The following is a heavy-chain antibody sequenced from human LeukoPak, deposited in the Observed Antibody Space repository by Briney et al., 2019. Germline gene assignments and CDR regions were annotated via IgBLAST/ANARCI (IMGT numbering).Heavy chain of an antibody. J-gene: IGHJ4*02. V-gene: IGHV1-69*04. CDR1: GGTFSSYA. Sequence: SVKVSCKASGGTFSSYATSWVRQAPGQGLEWMGRIIPILGIANYAQKFQGRVTITADKSTSTAYMELSSLRSEDTAVYYCARGNPYSNLDYWGQGTLVTVSS. D-gene: IGHD4-11*01. CDR3: ARGNPYSNLDY. CDR2: IIPILGIA.